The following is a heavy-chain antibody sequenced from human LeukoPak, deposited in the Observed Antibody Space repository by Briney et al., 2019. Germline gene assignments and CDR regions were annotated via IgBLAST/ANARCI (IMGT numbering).Heavy chain of an antibody. D-gene: IGHD4-17*01. CDR2: INQDGSEK. CDR1: GFTFSSYW. CDR3: AGNGDYIK. V-gene: IGHV3-7*01. J-gene: IGHJ4*02. Sequence: GGSLRLSCAASGFTFSSYWMTWVRQAPGKGLEWVANINQDGSEKYYVDSVKGRFSISRENAKNSLYLQMNSLRAEDTAVYDCAGNGDYIKWGQGTLVTVSS.